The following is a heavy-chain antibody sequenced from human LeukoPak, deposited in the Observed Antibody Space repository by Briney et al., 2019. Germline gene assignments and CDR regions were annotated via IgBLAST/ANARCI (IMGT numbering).Heavy chain of an antibody. V-gene: IGHV3-7*01. D-gene: IGHD3-22*01. CDR2: IKPDGSAQ. Sequence: GGSLRLSCAASGFTFSNSWMSWVRQAPGKGLEWVATIKPDGSAQYYVDSVKGRFTISRDNAKNSLYLEMNSLRAEDTAVYYCARDKEPDSSGYFLDYWGQGTLVTVSS. CDR3: ARDKEPDSSGYFLDY. CDR1: GFTFSNSW. J-gene: IGHJ4*02.